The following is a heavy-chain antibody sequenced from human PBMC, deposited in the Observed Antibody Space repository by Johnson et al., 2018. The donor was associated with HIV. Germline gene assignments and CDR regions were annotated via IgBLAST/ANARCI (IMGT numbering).Heavy chain of an antibody. D-gene: IGHD3-9*01. CDR2: ISYDGSNK. CDR3: ARAAYVHYGILTGPPLEDAFDI. V-gene: IGHV3-30-3*01. CDR1: AFTFSSYA. Sequence: QVQLVESGGGLVQPGGSLRLSCAASAFTFSSYAMHWVRQAPGKGLEWVAVISYDGSNKYYADSVKGRFTISRDNSKNTLYLQMNSLRAEDTAVYYCARAAYVHYGILTGPPLEDAFDIWGQWTMVTVSS. J-gene: IGHJ3*02.